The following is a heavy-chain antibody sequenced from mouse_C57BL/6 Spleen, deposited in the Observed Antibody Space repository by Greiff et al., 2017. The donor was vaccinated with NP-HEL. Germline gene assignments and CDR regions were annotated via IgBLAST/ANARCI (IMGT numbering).Heavy chain of an antibody. CDR2: INPSTGGT. D-gene: IGHD1-1*01. Sequence: EVQLQQSGPELVKPGASVKISCKASGYSFTGYYMNWVKQSPEKSLEWIGEINPSTGGTTYNQKFKAKATLTVDKSSSTAYMQLKSLTSEDSAVYYCARRALRYWYFDVWGTGTTVTVSS. V-gene: IGHV1-42*01. CDR1: GYSFTGYY. CDR3: ARRALRYWYFDV. J-gene: IGHJ1*03.